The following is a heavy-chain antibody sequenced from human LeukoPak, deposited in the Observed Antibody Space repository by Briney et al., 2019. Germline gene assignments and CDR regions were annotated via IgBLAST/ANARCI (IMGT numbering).Heavy chain of an antibody. D-gene: IGHD2-15*01. J-gene: IGHJ5*02. CDR1: GGSISSYY. Sequence: PSETLSLTCTVSGGSISSYYWSWIRQPPGKGLEWIGYIYYSGSTNYNPSLKSRVTISVDTSKNQFSLKLSSVTAADTAVYYCARLTRSPFDWFDPWGQGTLVTVSS. CDR2: IYYSGST. CDR3: ARLTRSPFDWFDP. V-gene: IGHV4-59*01.